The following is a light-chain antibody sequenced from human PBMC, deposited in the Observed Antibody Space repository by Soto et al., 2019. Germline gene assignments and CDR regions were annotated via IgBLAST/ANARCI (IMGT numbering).Light chain of an antibody. CDR1: SSDVGGYNY. V-gene: IGLV2-8*01. J-gene: IGLJ1*01. CDR3: SSYAGSNNLGV. Sequence: QSALTQPPSASGSPGQSVTISCTGTSSDVGGYNYVSWYQQHPGKAPKLMISEVSKRPSGVPDRFSGSKSGNTASLTVSGLQADDEADYYCSSYAGSNNLGVFGTGTKLTVL. CDR2: EVS.